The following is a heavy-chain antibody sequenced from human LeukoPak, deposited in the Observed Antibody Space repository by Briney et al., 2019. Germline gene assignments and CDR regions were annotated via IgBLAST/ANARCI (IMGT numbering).Heavy chain of an antibody. CDR3: VGEDFWSPFDY. Sequence: GGSLRLSCAASGFTFSSYAMHWVCQAPGKGLEWVAVISYDGSNKYYADSVKGRFTISRDNSKNTLYLQMSSLRAEDTAVYYCVGEDFWSPFDYWGQGTLVTVSS. D-gene: IGHD3-3*01. CDR2: ISYDGSNK. J-gene: IGHJ4*02. V-gene: IGHV3-30*14. CDR1: GFTFSSYA.